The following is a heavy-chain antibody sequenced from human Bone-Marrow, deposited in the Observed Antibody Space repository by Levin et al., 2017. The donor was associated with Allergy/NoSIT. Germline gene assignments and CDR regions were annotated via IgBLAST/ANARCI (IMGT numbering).Heavy chain of an antibody. J-gene: IGHJ6*02. Sequence: LSLPCAASGFTFRSYWMSWVRQAPGKGLEWVANIKQDGSEKYYVDSVKGRFTISRDNAKNSLYLQMNSLRAEDTAVYYCAREDGMDVWGQGTTVTVSS. CDR2: IKQDGSEK. CDR1: GFTFRSYW. V-gene: IGHV3-7*01. CDR3: AREDGMDV.